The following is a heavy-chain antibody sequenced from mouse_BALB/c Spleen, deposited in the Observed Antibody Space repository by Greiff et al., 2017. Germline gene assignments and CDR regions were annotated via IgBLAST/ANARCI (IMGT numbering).Heavy chain of an antibody. J-gene: IGHJ3*01. CDR3: ARRGDYDLFAD. Sequence: QVQLQQSGAELVRPGVSVKISCKGSGYTFTDYAMHWVKQSHAKSLEWIGVISTYYGDASYNQKFKGKATMTVDKSSSTAYMELARLTSEDSAIYYCARRGDYDLFADWGQGTLVTVSA. D-gene: IGHD2-4*01. V-gene: IGHV1S137*01. CDR1: GYTFTDYA. CDR2: ISTYYGDA.